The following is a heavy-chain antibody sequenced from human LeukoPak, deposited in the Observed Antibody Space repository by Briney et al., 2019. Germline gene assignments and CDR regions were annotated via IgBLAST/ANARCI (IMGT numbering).Heavy chain of an antibody. CDR2: INHSGST. CDR1: GGSFSGYY. CDR3: ARLNPITMVRGVDY. V-gene: IGHV4-34*01. Sequence: SETLSLTCAVYGGSFSGYYWSWIRQPPGKGLEWIGEINHSGSTNYNPSLKSRVTISVDTSKNQFSLKLSSVTAADTAVYYCARLNPITMVRGVDYWGQGTLVTVSS. D-gene: IGHD3-10*01. J-gene: IGHJ4*02.